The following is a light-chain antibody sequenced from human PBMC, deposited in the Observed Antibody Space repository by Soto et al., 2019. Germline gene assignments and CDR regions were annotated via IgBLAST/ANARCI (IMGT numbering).Light chain of an antibody. CDR1: QTVERW. Sequence: DIQMTQSPSTLSVSVGDRVIISCRASQTVERWMAWYQQKPGKAPKLLISDVSTLERGVPSRFSGSGSATEFTLTISGLQPDDFATYYCQQYKDYVYTFGQGTKVDIK. CDR3: QQYKDYVYT. CDR2: DVS. V-gene: IGKV1-5*01. J-gene: IGKJ2*01.